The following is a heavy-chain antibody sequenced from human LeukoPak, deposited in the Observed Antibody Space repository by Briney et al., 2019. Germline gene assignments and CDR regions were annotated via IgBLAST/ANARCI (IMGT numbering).Heavy chain of an antibody. Sequence: PGGSLRLSCAASGFTFSSYGMHWVRQAPGKGLEWVAVISYDGSNKYYADSVKGRFTISRDNSKNTLYLQMRSLRVEHTAVYYCAKVVAGNIDYYFDYWGQGILVAVSS. J-gene: IGHJ4*02. V-gene: IGHV3-30*18. CDR3: AKVVAGNIDYYFDY. CDR1: GFTFSSYG. D-gene: IGHD2/OR15-2a*01. CDR2: ISYDGSNK.